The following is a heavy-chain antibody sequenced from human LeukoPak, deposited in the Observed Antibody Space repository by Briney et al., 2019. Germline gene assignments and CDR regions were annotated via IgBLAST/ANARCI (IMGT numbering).Heavy chain of an antibody. CDR3: ARDHRYAFDN. J-gene: IGHJ4*02. CDR2: VGISSGNT. V-gene: IGHV3-48*04. CDR1: GFTFTSYA. Sequence: GSLRLSCAASGFTFTSYAMTWVRQAPGKGLEWISYVGISSGNTKYADSVKGRFTISGDSAKNSVFLQMNSLRVEDTAVYYCARDHRYAFDNWGQGTLVTVSS. D-gene: IGHD5-12*01.